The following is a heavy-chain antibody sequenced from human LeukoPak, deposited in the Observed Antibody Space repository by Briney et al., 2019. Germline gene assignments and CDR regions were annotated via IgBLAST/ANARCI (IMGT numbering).Heavy chain of an antibody. CDR2: SYSGNTT. V-gene: IGHV3-66*01. D-gene: IGHD6-19*01. CDR3: ATYSSGRRGYYFDS. J-gene: IGHJ4*02. CDR1: GFIVSSNY. Sequence: GGFLRLSCAASGFIVSSNYMSWVRQAPGKGLEWVAISYSGNTTYCADSVRGRFTISRDKSKNRLHLQMNSLRAEDTAVYYCATYSSGRRGYYFDSWGQGTLVTVSS.